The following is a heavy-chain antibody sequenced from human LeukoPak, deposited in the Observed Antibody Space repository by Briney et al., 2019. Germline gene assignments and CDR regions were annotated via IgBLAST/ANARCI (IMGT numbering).Heavy chain of an antibody. J-gene: IGHJ4*02. Sequence: GGSLRLSCAASGFTFSSYSMNWVRQAPGKGLDWVSSISSSSSYIYYADSVKGRFTISRDNAKNSLYLQMNSLRAEDTAVYYCAREGDIVVVPAAIDYWGQGTLVTVSS. CDR1: GFTFSSYS. D-gene: IGHD2-2*02. V-gene: IGHV3-21*01. CDR2: ISSSSSYI. CDR3: AREGDIVVVPAAIDY.